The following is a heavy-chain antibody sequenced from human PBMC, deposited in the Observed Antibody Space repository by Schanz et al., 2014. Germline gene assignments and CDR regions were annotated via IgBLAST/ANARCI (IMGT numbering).Heavy chain of an antibody. CDR2: ISGSGGST. J-gene: IGHJ4*02. CDR3: AKDPSHGDYDYYFDY. V-gene: IGHV3-23*04. CDR1: GFTFTTHS. D-gene: IGHD3-22*01. Sequence: EGQLAESGGGLVQPGGSLRLSCAASGFTFTTHSMTWVRQAPGKGLEWVSGISGSGGSTYYADSVKGRFTISRDNSKTTLSLQMNSLRAEDTAVYYCAKDPSHGDYDYYFDYWGQGTLVTVSS.